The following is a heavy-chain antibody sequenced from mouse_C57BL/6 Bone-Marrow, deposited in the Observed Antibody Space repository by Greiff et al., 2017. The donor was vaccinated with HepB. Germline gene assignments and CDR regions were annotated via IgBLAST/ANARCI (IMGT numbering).Heavy chain of an antibody. J-gene: IGHJ2*01. Sequence: QAQLQQSGAELARPGASVKLSCKASGYTFTSYGISWVKQRTGQGLEWIGEIYPRSGNTYYNEKFKGKATLTADKSSSTAYMELRSLTSEDSAVYFCARRDYGSSYDYWGQGTTLTVSS. D-gene: IGHD1-1*01. CDR3: ARRDYGSSYDY. CDR2: IYPRSGNT. CDR1: GYTFTSYG. V-gene: IGHV1-81*01.